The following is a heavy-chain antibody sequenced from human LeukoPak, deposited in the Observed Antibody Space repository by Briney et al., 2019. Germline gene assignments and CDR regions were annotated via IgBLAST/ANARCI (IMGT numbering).Heavy chain of an antibody. CDR1: GFTPSSIA. Sequence: PRGSLRLSCAVSGFTPSSIAMSWVRQAAGHGREWVSAISGSGGRTAYADSVTGRFTPSRDNTKNTPYMQMNSLRSEPRAVSYCTRESAITGAETCYFQYWGQGTLVTVSS. CDR3: TRESAITGAETCYFQY. J-gene: IGHJ1*01. V-gene: IGHV3-23*01. CDR2: ISGSGGRT. D-gene: IGHD6-13*01.